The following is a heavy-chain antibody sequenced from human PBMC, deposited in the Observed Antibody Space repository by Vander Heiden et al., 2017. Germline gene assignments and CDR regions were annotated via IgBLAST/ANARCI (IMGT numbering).Heavy chain of an antibody. V-gene: IGHV3-64*02. J-gene: IGHJ4*02. CDR2: ISSSGGST. Sequence: LEYVSSISSSGGSTYYADSVKGRFTISRDNSRSTVHLQMGSLRVEDMAVYFCARVGRYTSSQIDYWVQVTLVTVSS. D-gene: IGHD6-6*01. CDR3: ARVGRYTSSQIDY.